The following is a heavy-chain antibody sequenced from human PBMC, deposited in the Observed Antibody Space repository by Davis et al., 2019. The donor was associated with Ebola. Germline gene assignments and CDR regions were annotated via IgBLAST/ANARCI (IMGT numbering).Heavy chain of an antibody. Sequence: PSETLSLTCTVSGCSISGSTYYWAWIRQPPGKGLEWIASMHYSGSTYYNPSLNSRVTISVDTSKNQFSLKLNSVTAADTAAYYCARRWGGQLVWGRGFDYWGQGTLVTVSS. V-gene: IGHV4-39*01. CDR2: MHYSGST. D-gene: IGHD6-13*01. CDR3: ARRWGGQLVWGRGFDY. CDR1: GCSISGSTYY. J-gene: IGHJ4*02.